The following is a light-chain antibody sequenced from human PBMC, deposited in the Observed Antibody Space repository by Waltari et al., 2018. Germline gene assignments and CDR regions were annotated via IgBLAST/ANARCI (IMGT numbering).Light chain of an antibody. J-gene: IGKJ1*01. Sequence: DIQMTQSPSSLSASVGDRVTITCRARQVINNYVAWIQQKPGKAPKSLMYGTSRLEGGVPSRFSGSGSGTDFTLTISSLQPEDFATYYCQQYSTYPPTFGQGTKVDVK. CDR1: QVINNY. V-gene: IGKV1-16*01. CDR2: GTS. CDR3: QQYSTYPPT.